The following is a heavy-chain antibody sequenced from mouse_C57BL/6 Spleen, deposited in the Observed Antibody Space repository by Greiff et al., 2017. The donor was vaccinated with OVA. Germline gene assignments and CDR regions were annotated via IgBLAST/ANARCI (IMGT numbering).Heavy chain of an antibody. CDR3: ARELRLDYAMDY. D-gene: IGHD3-2*02. CDR2: INPSTGGT. J-gene: IGHJ4*01. CDR1: GYSFTGYY. V-gene: IGHV1-42*01. Sequence: EVQLQQSGPELVKPGASVKISCKASGYSFTGYYMNWVKQSPEKSLEWIGEINPSTGGTTYNQKFKAKATLTVDKSSSTAYMQLKSLTSEDSAVYYCARELRLDYAMDYWGQGTSVTVSS.